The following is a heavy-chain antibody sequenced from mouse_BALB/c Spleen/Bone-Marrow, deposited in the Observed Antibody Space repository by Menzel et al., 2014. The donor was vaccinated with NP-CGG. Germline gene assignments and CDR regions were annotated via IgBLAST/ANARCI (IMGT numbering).Heavy chain of an antibody. J-gene: IGHJ4*01. CDR2: IDPETGGT. Sequence: VQLQESGAELVRPGASVTLSCKASGYTFTDYEMHWVKQTPVRGLEWIGAIDPETGGTAYNQKFKGKAALTAGKSSSTAYMELRSLTSEDSAVYYCRAYYRYDGYAMDYWGQGTSVTVSS. CDR1: GYTFTDYE. V-gene: IGHV1-15*01. D-gene: IGHD2-14*01. CDR3: RAYYRYDGYAMDY.